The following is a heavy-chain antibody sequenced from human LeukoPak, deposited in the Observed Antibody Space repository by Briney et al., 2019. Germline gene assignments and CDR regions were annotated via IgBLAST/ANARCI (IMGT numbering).Heavy chain of an antibody. V-gene: IGHV1-69*05. J-gene: IGHJ4*02. D-gene: IGHD1-7*01. Sequence: SVKVSCKASGGTFSSYAISWVRQAPGQGLEWMGGIIPIFGTANYAQKFQGRVTITTDESTSTAYMELSSLRSEDKAVYCCARGGYPGNTAATLWYWGPGTLVTVSS. CDR3: ARGGYPGNTAATLWY. CDR1: GGTFSSYA. CDR2: IIPIFGTA.